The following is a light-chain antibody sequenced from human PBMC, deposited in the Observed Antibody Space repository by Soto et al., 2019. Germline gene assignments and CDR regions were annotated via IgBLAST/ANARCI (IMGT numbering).Light chain of an antibody. CDR2: QDS. J-gene: IGLJ3*02. CDR3: QAWDSSFWV. V-gene: IGLV3-1*01. Sequence: YELTQPPSVSVSPGQTASITCSGDKLGDKYACWYQQKPGQSPVLVIYQDSKRPSGIPERFSGSNSGNTATLTISGTQAMDEADYYCQAWDSSFWVFGGGTKLTVL. CDR1: KLGDKY.